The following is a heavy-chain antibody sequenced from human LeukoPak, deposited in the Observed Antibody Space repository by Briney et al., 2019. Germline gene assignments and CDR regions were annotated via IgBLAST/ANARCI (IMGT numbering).Heavy chain of an antibody. CDR1: GGTFSSYA. J-gene: IGHJ4*02. V-gene: IGHV1-69*13. CDR3: ARDSSGWKPDFFDY. CDR2: IIPIFGTA. Sequence: GASVKVSCKASGGTFSSYAISWVRQAPGQGLEWMGGIIPIFGTANYAQKFQGRVTITADESTSTAYMELNSLRSEDTAVYYCARDSSGWKPDFFDYWGQGTLVTVSS. D-gene: IGHD6-19*01.